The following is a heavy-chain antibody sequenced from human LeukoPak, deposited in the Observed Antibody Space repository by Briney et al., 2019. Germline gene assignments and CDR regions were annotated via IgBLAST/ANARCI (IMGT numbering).Heavy chain of an antibody. Sequence: ASVKVSCKASGYTFTDHYLHWVRQAPGQGLEWMGWINRNTGGTHLAQKFQGRVTVTRDTSTSTAFMEMVRLTSDDTAVYYCARGGSYYEAFDIWGQGTMVTVSS. D-gene: IGHD3-16*01. CDR2: INRNTGGT. J-gene: IGHJ3*02. CDR1: GYTFTDHY. V-gene: IGHV1-2*02. CDR3: ARGGSYYEAFDI.